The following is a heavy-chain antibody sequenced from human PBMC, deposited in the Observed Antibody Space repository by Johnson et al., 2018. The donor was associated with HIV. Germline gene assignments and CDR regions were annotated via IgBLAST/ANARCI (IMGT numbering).Heavy chain of an antibody. CDR1: GFRFSTYA. J-gene: IGHJ3*02. CDR3: ARGPILEWLSGDGFDM. V-gene: IGHV3-30-3*01. CDR2: ISDDGNNK. D-gene: IGHD3-3*01. Sequence: QMQLVESGGGVVQPGRSLRLSCAASGFRFSTYALHWVRQTPGKGLEWVALISDDGNNKYYADSVQGRFPISRDNSKNTLYLQMNSLRVEDTAMYYCARGPILEWLSGDGFDMWGQGTKVTVSS.